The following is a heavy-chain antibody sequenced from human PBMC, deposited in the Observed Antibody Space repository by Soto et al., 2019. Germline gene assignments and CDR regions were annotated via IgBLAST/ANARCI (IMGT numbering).Heavy chain of an antibody. V-gene: IGHV3-33*01. CDR3: ARDLGAFNYGSAYFDY. D-gene: IGHD3-10*01. CDR2: IWYDGSNQ. CDR1: GVTFSTYG. Sequence: GWSPELSCAPSGVTFSTYGSHWVRQAPGKGLEWVAVIWYDGSNQYYADSVKGRFTISRDNSKNMLYLQMNSLRAEDTAVYYCARDLGAFNYGSAYFDYWGQGTPVTVYS. J-gene: IGHJ4*02.